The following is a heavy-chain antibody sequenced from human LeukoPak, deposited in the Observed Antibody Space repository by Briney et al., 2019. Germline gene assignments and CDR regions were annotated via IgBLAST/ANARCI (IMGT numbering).Heavy chain of an antibody. D-gene: IGHD2-21*01. J-gene: IGHJ4*02. Sequence: SETLSLTCTVSGGSISSNSNYWAWNRQPPGRGLEWIGGISYGGSTYYSPSLESRVTISVDTSKNQFSLNLSSVTAADTAVYYCARQALWFFDHWGQGTLVTVSS. V-gene: IGHV4-39*01. CDR3: ARQALWFFDH. CDR1: GGSISSNSNY. CDR2: ISYGGST.